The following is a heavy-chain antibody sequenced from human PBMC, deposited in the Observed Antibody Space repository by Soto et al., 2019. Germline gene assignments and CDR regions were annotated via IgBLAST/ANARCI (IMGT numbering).Heavy chain of an antibody. D-gene: IGHD1-26*01. Sequence: GASVKVSCKASGYTFTSYGISWVRQAPGQGLEWMGWISAYNGNTNYAQKLQGRVTMTTDTSTSTAYMELRSLRSDDTAVYYCAREGPLRELGPPYGMDVWGQGTTVTVSS. J-gene: IGHJ6*02. CDR2: ISAYNGNT. V-gene: IGHV1-18*01. CDR3: AREGPLRELGPPYGMDV. CDR1: GYTFTSYG.